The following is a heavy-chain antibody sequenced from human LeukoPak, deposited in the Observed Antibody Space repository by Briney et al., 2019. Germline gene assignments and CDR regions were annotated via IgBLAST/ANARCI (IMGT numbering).Heavy chain of an antibody. CDR2: INHSGST. CDR3: ARHRAYSSSSPFDY. J-gene: IGHJ4*02. V-gene: IGHV4-34*01. D-gene: IGHD6-6*01. CDR1: GGSFSGYY. Sequence: SETLSLTCAVYGGSFSGYYWSWIRQPPGKGLEWIGEINHSGSTNYNPSLKSRVTISVDTSKNQFSLKLSSVTAADAAVYYCARHRAYSSSSPFDYWGQGTLVTVSS.